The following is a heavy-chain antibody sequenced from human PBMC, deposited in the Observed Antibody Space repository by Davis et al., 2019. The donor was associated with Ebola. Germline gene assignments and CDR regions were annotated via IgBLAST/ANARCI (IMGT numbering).Heavy chain of an antibody. Sequence: GESLKISCAASGFTFSSYARSWVRKAPGKGRELVSAISGSGGSTYYADSVKGRFTISRDNSKNTLYLQMNSLRAEDTAVYYCAKPIGGYDSSGYSDFWGQGTLVTVSS. V-gene: IGHV3-23*01. J-gene: IGHJ4*02. CDR2: ISGSGGST. D-gene: IGHD3-22*01. CDR1: GFTFSSYA. CDR3: AKPIGGYDSSGYSDF.